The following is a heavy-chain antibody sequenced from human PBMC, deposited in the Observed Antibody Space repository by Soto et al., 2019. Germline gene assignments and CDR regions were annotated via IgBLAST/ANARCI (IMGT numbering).Heavy chain of an antibody. CDR2: MNPNSGNT. V-gene: IGHV1-8*01. CDR1: GYTFTTYD. Sequence: QVQLVQSGAEVKKPGASVKVSCKASGYTFTTYDINWVRQAPGLGLEWMGWMNPNSGNTDYAQKFQGRVTMTRNTAXSTAYMELSSLRSEDTAIYYCTRDRNSDSPVWFDPWGQGTLVTVSS. CDR3: TRDRNSDSPVWFDP. J-gene: IGHJ5*02. D-gene: IGHD4-4*01.